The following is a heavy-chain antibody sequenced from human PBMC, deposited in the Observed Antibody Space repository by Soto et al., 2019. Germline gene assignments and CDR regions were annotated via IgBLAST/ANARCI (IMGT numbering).Heavy chain of an antibody. CDR3: ARGQYSSGWSIDY. CDR1: GFTFSSYS. V-gene: IGHV3-21*01. CDR2: ISSSSSYI. Sequence: GSLRLSCAASGFTFSSYSMNWVRQAPGKGLEWVSSISSSSSYIYYADSVKGRFTISRDNAKNSLYLQMNSLRAEDTAVYYCARGQYSSGWSIDYWGQGTLVTVSS. J-gene: IGHJ4*02. D-gene: IGHD6-19*01.